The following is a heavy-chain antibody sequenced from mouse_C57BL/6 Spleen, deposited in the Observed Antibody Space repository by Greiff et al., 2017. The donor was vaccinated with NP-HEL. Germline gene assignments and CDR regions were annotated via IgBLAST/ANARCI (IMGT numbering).Heavy chain of an antibody. CDR3: TRYRHYYGSSYGWFAY. J-gene: IGHJ3*01. Sequence: QVQLQQSGAELVRPGASVTLSCKASGYTFTDYEMHWVKQTPVHGLEWIGAIDPETGGTAYNQKFKGKAILTADKSSSTAYMELRSLTSEDSAVYYCTRYRHYYGSSYGWFAYWGQGTLVTVSA. D-gene: IGHD1-1*01. CDR2: IDPETGGT. V-gene: IGHV1-15*01. CDR1: GYTFTDYE.